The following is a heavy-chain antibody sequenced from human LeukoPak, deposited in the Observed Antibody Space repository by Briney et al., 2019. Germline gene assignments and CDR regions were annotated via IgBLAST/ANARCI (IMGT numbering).Heavy chain of an antibody. CDR2: ISWNSGSI. Sequence: GGSLRLSCAASGFTFDDYAMHWVRQAPGKGLELVSGISWNSGSIGYADSVKGRFTISRDNAKNSLYLQMNSLRAEDTALYYCAKVQTGIAVAGCFDYWGQGTLVTVSS. V-gene: IGHV3-9*01. CDR1: GFTFDDYA. D-gene: IGHD6-19*01. J-gene: IGHJ4*02. CDR3: AKVQTGIAVAGCFDY.